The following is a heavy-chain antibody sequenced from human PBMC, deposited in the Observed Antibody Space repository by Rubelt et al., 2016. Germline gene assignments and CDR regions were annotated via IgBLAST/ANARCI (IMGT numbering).Heavy chain of an antibody. CDR2: IYYSGST. CDR3: ARRPKVVAATGPYYYGMDV. Sequence: QLQLQESGPGLVKPSETLSLTCTVSGGSISSSSYHWGWIRQPPGKGLEWIGSIYYSGSTYYNPSLKMRVPMSVEPSKTQFSRKLSSGTAADTAVYYRARRPKVVAATGPYYYGMDVWGQGTTVTVSS. CDR1: GGSISSSSYH. D-gene: IGHD2-15*01. V-gene: IGHV4-39*01. J-gene: IGHJ6*02.